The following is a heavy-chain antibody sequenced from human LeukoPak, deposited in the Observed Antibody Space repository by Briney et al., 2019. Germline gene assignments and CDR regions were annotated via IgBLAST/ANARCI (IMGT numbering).Heavy chain of an antibody. Sequence: SETLSLTCADYGGSFSGYYWSWIRQPPGKGLEWIGEINHSGSTNYNPSLKSRVTISVDTSKNQFSLKLSSVTAADTAVYYCARAPQGGSYGFRYWGQGTLVTVSS. CDR1: GGSFSGYY. CDR3: ARAPQGGSYGFRY. CDR2: INHSGST. J-gene: IGHJ4*02. V-gene: IGHV4-34*01. D-gene: IGHD5-18*01.